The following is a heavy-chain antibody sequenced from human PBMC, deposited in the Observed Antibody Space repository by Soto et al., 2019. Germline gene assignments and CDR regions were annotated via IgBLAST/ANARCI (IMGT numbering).Heavy chain of an antibody. CDR3: ARDPGYRNGMDV. V-gene: IGHV3-66*01. CDR1: GFTVSSDY. CDR2: IYSVGDT. Sequence: PGGSLRLSCAASGFTVSSDYISWVRQAPGKGLEWVSVIYSVGDTYYTDSVRGRFTISRDNSMNTVYLQMNTLRAEDTAVYYCARDPGYRNGMDVWGQGTTVTVSS. J-gene: IGHJ6*02. D-gene: IGHD5-12*01.